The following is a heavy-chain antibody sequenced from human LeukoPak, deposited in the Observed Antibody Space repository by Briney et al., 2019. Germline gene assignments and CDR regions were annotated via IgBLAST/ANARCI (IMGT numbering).Heavy chain of an antibody. J-gene: IGHJ4*02. Sequence: GGSLRLSCAASGFTFSTYGMHWVRQAPGKGLEWVAVISYDGSNEYYADSVKGRFTISRDNSKNTLYLQMSSLRAEDTAVYYCAKEFNRGLPDYWGQGTLVTIPS. CDR3: AKEFNRGLPDY. D-gene: IGHD2-21*01. CDR1: GFTFSTYG. V-gene: IGHV3-30*18. CDR2: ISYDGSNE.